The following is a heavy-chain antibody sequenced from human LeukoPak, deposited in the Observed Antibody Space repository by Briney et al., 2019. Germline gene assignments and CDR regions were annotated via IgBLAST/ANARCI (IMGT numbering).Heavy chain of an antibody. CDR1: GGSISSYY. D-gene: IGHD2-15*01. CDR3: ARGFGLLGRPPYFDY. J-gene: IGHJ4*02. V-gene: IGHV4-59*01. CDR2: IYYSGST. Sequence: PSETLSLTCTVSGGSISSYYWSWIRQPPGKGLEWIGYIYYSGSTNYNPSLKSRVTISVDTSKNQFSLKLSSVAAADTAVYYCARGFGLLGRPPYFDYWGQGTLVTVSS.